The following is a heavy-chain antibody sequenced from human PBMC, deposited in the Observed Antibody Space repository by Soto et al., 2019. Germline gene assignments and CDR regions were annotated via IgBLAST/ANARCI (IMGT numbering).Heavy chain of an antibody. V-gene: IGHV3-7*01. CDR2: IKQDGSEK. CDR3: AREDSSGYYYAYEYYYYGMDV. CDR1: GFTFSSYW. D-gene: IGHD3-22*01. Sequence: GGSLRLSXAASGFTFSSYWMSWVRQAPGKGLEWVANIKQDGSEKYYVDSVKGRFTISRDNAKNSLYLQMNSLRAEDTAVYYCAREDSSGYYYAYEYYYYGMDVWGQGTTVTVSS. J-gene: IGHJ6*02.